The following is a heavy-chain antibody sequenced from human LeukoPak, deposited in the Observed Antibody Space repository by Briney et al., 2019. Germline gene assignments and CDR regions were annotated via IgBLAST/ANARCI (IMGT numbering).Heavy chain of an antibody. CDR2: IYYSGST. D-gene: IGHD4-17*01. CDR1: GGSISSYY. J-gene: IGHJ4*02. CDR3: VRDRHGDYVGFDY. V-gene: IGHV4-59*01. Sequence: PSETLSLTCTVSGGSISSYYWSWIRQPPGKGLEWIGNIYYSGSTNYNPSLKSRVTISVDTSKNQFSLKLSSVTAADTAVYYCVRDRHGDYVGFDYWGQGTLVTVSS.